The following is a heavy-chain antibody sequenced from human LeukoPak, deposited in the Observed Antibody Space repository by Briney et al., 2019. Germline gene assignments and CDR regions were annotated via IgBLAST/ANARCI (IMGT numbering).Heavy chain of an antibody. Sequence: PGGSLRLSCAASGFSFSDYYMSWIRQAPGKGLEWVSSISRGGNSKYSADSVKGRFTISRDNAKKSLDLQMDSLRAEDTAVYYCAKDQFLDSWGQGTLATVSS. V-gene: IGHV3-11*01. CDR2: ISRGGNSK. CDR3: AKDQFLDS. CDR1: GFSFSDYY. J-gene: IGHJ4*02.